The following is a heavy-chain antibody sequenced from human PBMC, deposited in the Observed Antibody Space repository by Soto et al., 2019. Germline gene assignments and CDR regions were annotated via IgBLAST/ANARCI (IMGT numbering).Heavy chain of an antibody. CDR1: GFSLITSGVG. V-gene: IGHV2-5*02. CDR2: IYWDDDK. J-gene: IGHJ5*02. CDR3: AHRRQFTNTWHGGWFDP. Sequence: QITLKESGPTLVKPTQTLTLTCTFSGFSLITSGVGVGWIRQPPGKALEWLALIYWDDDKRYSPSLKSRLTTTKDTSKNQVVLTMTNMDPVDTATYYCAHRRQFTNTWHGGWFDPWGQGTLVTVSS. D-gene: IGHD2-15*01.